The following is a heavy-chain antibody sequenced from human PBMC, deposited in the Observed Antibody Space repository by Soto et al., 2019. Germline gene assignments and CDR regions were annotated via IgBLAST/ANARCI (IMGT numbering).Heavy chain of an antibody. CDR3: ARVIKPGESYYYGMDV. D-gene: IGHD3-10*01. Sequence: SETLSLTCAVYGGSLSGYYWSWIRQPPGKGLEWIGEINHSGSTNYNPSLKSRVTISVDTSKNQFSLKLSSVTAADTAVYYCARVIKPGESYYYGMDVWGQGTTVTVSS. V-gene: IGHV4-34*01. J-gene: IGHJ6*02. CDR1: GGSLSGYY. CDR2: INHSGST.